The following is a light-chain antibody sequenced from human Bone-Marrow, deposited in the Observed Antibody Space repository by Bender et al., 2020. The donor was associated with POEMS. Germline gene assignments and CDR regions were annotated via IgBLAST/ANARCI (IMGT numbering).Light chain of an antibody. CDR3: CLYAGSSTLV. Sequence: QSALTQPASVSGSPGQSITISCTGTTSDIGTYNYVSWFQQHPGKAPKLLIYDVSNRPSGVSNRFSGSKSGNTASLTISGLQAEDEADYYCCLYAGSSTLVFGGGTKLTVL. J-gene: IGLJ2*01. CDR2: DVS. V-gene: IGLV2-23*02. CDR1: TSDIGTYNY.